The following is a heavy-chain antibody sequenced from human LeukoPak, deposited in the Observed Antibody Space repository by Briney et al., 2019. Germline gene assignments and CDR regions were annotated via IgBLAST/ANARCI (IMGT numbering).Heavy chain of an antibody. CDR3: ARAQGYYDSSGYPIDY. CDR2: IWYDGSNK. J-gene: IGHJ4*02. Sequence: GGSLRLSCPASGFTFSSYGMHWVRQAPGKGLEWVAVIWYDGSNKYYADSVKGRFTISRDNSKNTLYLQMNSLRAEDTAVYYCARAQGYYDSSGYPIDYWGQGTLVTVSS. V-gene: IGHV3-33*01. D-gene: IGHD3-22*01. CDR1: GFTFSSYG.